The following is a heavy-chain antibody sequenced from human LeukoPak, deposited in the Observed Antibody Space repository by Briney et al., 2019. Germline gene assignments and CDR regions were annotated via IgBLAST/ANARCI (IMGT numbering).Heavy chain of an antibody. Sequence: GGSLRLSRAASGFTFSSYSMNWVRQAPGKGLEWVSSISSSSSYIYYADSVKGRFTISRDNAKNSLYLQMNSLRAEDTAVYYCAKDVGYCGGDCYSGFDYWGQGTLVTVSS. J-gene: IGHJ4*02. CDR1: GFTFSSYS. CDR3: AKDVGYCGGDCYSGFDY. D-gene: IGHD2-21*02. CDR2: ISSSSSYI. V-gene: IGHV3-21*04.